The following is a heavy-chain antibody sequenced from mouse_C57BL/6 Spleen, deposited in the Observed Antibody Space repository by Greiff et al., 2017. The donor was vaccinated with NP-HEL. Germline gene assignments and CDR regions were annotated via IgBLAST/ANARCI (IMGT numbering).Heavy chain of an antibody. V-gene: IGHV1-80*01. CDR3: ARSQRAGTGWFAY. J-gene: IGHJ3*01. D-gene: IGHD4-1*01. Sequence: VKLMESGAELVKPGASVKISCKASGYAFSSYWMNWVKQRPGKGLEWIGQIYPGVGATNYNGKFKGKATLTADKSSSTAYMQVSRLTSEDSAVYFCARSQRAGTGWFAYWGQGTLVTVSA. CDR1: GYAFSSYW. CDR2: IYPGVGAT.